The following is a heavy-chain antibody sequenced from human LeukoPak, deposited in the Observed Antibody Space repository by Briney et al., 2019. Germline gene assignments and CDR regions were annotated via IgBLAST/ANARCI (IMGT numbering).Heavy chain of an antibody. CDR2: SYYSGSLTT. D-gene: IGHD6-19*01. V-gene: IGHV4-61*01. Sequence: SDPVSLTCSVSGGFVSIGYDHGPWVPRPPGEGLGWIEASYYSGSLTTRYNPSLKSRVTIPVEISKKQYSLPLNSVTAADTAVYFCAGFNSSGWYYFDSWGQGTLVPVSS. CDR1: GGFVSIGYDH. J-gene: IGHJ4*02. CDR3: AGFNSSGWYYFDS.